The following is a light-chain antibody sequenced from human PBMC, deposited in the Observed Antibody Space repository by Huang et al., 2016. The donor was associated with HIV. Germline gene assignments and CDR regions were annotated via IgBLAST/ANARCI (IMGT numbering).Light chain of an antibody. V-gene: IGKV3-15*01. Sequence: EVGMTQSPATLSVSPGERVTLSCRASQSVSSNLAWYQHKPGQAPRLLIYGAYTRATGVPARFSGSGSGTEFTLTISSLQSEDYAVYYCQQYNNWPPLTFGGGTKVEIK. CDR3: QQYNNWPPLT. CDR2: GAY. J-gene: IGKJ4*01. CDR1: QSVSSN.